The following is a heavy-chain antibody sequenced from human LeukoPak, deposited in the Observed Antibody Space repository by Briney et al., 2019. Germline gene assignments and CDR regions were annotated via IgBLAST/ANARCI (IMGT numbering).Heavy chain of an antibody. CDR1: GGSISSYY. CDR3: ARANDILTAPFDY. D-gene: IGHD3-9*01. V-gene: IGHV4-59*01. J-gene: IGHJ4*02. Sequence: SETLSLTCTVSGGSISSYYWSWIRQPPGKGLEKIGYIYYSGSTNYNPSLKSRVTISVDTSKNQFSLKLSSVTAADTAVYYCARANDILTAPFDYWGQGTLVTVSS. CDR2: IYYSGST.